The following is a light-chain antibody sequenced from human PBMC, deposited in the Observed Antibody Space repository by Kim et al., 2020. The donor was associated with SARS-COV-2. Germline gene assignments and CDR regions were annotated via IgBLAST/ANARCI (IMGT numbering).Light chain of an antibody. V-gene: IGLV3-19*01. J-gene: IGLJ3*02. CDR3: DSRDSSGDPNWV. Sequence: SSELTQDPAVSVALGQTVRITCQGDSLRSYFANWYQQKPGQAPVLVVYGKNNRPSGIPDRFSGSSSGNTASLTITGAQAEDEADYYCDSRDSSGDPNWVFGGGTQLTVL. CDR1: SLRSYF. CDR2: GKN.